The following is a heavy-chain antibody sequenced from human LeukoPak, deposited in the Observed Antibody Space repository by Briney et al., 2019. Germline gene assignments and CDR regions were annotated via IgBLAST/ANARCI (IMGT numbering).Heavy chain of an antibody. V-gene: IGHV4-39*07. Sequence: SETLSLTCTVSGGSISSSSYYWGWIRQPPGKGLEWIGSIYYSGSTYYNPSLKSRVTISVDTSKNQFSLKLSSVTAADTAVYYCARDVRVVTDYYFDYWGQGTLVTVSS. CDR3: ARDVRVVTDYYFDY. D-gene: IGHD2-21*02. CDR1: GGSISSSSYY. CDR2: IYYSGST. J-gene: IGHJ4*02.